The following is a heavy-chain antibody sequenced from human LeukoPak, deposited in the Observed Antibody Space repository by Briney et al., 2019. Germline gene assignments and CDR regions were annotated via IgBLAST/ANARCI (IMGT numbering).Heavy chain of an antibody. V-gene: IGHV4-39*01. CDR3: ARRSRDTNGYYYFDY. CDR2: IYYRGST. J-gene: IGHJ4*02. CDR1: GGSISSSNYY. D-gene: IGHD3-22*01. Sequence: SETLSLTCTVSGGSISSSNYYWGWIRQPPGKGLECIGNIYYRGSTYYNPSLRSRVTISVDTSKNQFSLKLSSVTAADTAVYYCARRSRDTNGYYYFDYWGQGTLVTVSS.